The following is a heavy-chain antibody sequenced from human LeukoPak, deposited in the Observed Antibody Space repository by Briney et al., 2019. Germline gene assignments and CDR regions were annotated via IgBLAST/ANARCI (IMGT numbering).Heavy chain of an antibody. Sequence: SVKVSCKASGYTFTSYYMHWVRQAPGQGLEWMGRIIPILGIANYAQKFQGRVTITADKSTSTAYMELSSLRSEDTAVYYCARDWGSGWPYYFDYWGQGTLVTVSS. CDR1: GYTFTSYY. J-gene: IGHJ4*02. D-gene: IGHD6-19*01. V-gene: IGHV1-69*04. CDR3: ARDWGSGWPYYFDY. CDR2: IIPILGIA.